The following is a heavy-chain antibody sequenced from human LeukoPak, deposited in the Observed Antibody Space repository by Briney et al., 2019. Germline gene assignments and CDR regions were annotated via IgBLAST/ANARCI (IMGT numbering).Heavy chain of an antibody. CDR3: ARGRGHSGTYYMDY. V-gene: IGHV4-59*01. J-gene: IGHJ4*02. CDR1: GDSSSSYY. Sequence: PSETLSLTCTVSGDSSSSYYWSWFRQPPGKGLEWIGYIFYSGSTNYNASLKSRVTISVDTSKNQFSLKLTSVTAADTAMYYCARGRGHSGTYYMDYWGQGTLVTVSS. CDR2: IFYSGST. D-gene: IGHD1-26*01.